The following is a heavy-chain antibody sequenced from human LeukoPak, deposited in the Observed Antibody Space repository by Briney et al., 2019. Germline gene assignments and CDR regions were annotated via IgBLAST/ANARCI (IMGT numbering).Heavy chain of an antibody. D-gene: IGHD6-13*01. CDR3: ARGIAAAGNRGIWDYYYYYMDV. CDR1: GYTFTSYG. V-gene: IGHV1-18*01. J-gene: IGHJ6*03. Sequence: ASVKVSCKASGYTFTSYGISWVRQAPGQGLEWMGWISAYNGNTNYAQKLQGRVTMTTDTSTSTAYMELRSLRSDDTAVYYCARGIAAAGNRGIWDYYYYYMDVWGKGTTVTVSS. CDR2: ISAYNGNT.